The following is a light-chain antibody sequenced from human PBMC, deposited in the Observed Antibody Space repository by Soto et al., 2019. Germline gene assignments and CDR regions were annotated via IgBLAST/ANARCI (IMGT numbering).Light chain of an antibody. Sequence: QSVLTQPPSESGAPGQRVTISCTGSSSNIGAGYDVHWYQQLPGTAPKLLIYGNSNRPSGVPDRLSGSKSGTSASLAITGLQAEDEADYYCQSYDSSLSNWVFGGGTKLTVL. CDR3: QSYDSSLSNWV. CDR2: GNS. V-gene: IGLV1-40*01. J-gene: IGLJ3*02. CDR1: SSNIGAGYD.